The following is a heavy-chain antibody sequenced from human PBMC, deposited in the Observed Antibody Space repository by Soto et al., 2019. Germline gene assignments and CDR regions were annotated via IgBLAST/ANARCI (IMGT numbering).Heavy chain of an antibody. Sequence: QVQLVQSGAEVKKPGSSVKVSCKASGGTFSSYTISWVRQAPGQGLECMGMIIPILGIANYAQKFQGRVTSNAAKSMSTAYMGLSSLRTEATAVYYFEGEGGWDRAVSHWGQGTLVTVSS. CDR2: IIPILGIA. D-gene: IGHD1-26*01. V-gene: IGHV1-69*08. CDR3: EGEGGWDRAVSH. J-gene: IGHJ4*02. CDR1: GGTFSSYT.